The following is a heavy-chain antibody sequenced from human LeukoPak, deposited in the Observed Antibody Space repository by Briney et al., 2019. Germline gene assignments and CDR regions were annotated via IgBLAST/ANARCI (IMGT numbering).Heavy chain of an antibody. CDR1: GGSISSGGYY. J-gene: IGHJ4*02. CDR2: IYYSGST. CDR3: ARGLGAAGTERAPYYFDY. V-gene: IGHV4-31*03. Sequence: SQTLSLTCTVSGGSISSGGYYWSWIRQHPGKGLEWIGYIYYSGSTYYNPSLKSRVTISVDTSKNQFSLKLSSVTAADTAVYYCARGLGAAGTERAPYYFDYWGQGTLVTVSS. D-gene: IGHD6-25*01.